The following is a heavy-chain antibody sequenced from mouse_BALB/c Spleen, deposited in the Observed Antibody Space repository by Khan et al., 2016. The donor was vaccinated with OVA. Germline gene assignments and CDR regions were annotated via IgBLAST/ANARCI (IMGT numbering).Heavy chain of an antibody. Sequence: EVELVESGGGLVQPGGSLQLSCATSGFTFSDYYMYWVRQTPEKRLEWVAYISNGGGSTYYPDTVKGRFTISRDNAKNTLHLQMSRLKAEDTAMXYCARHGYGKGDALDYWGQGTSVTVSS. CDR1: GFTFSDYY. CDR3: ARHGYGKGDALDY. D-gene: IGHD2-1*01. CDR2: ISNGGGST. J-gene: IGHJ4*01. V-gene: IGHV5-12*02.